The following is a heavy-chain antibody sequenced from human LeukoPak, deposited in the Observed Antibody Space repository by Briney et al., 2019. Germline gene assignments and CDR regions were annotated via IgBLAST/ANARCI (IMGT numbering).Heavy chain of an antibody. V-gene: IGHV4-61*01. D-gene: IGHD5-24*01. CDR2: ICYSGSS. Sequence: NPSETLSLTCTVSGGSISSSSYSWSWIRRAPGKGLVWIGYICYSGSSSYNPSLNSRVTISVDTSKIQISLKLTSDTAADTAVYYCARDMGGRLQLALWGQGTLVTVSS. CDR1: GGSISSSSYS. J-gene: IGHJ4*02. CDR3: ARDMGGRLQLAL.